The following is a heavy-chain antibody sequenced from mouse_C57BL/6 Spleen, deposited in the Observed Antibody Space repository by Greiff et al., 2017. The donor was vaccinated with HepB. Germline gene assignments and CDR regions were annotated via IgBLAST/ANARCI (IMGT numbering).Heavy chain of an antibody. CDR1: GYTFTSYW. J-gene: IGHJ4*01. CDR2: IDPSDSYT. Sequence: QVQLQQPGAELVKPGASVKLSCKASGYTFTSYWMQWVKQRPGQGLEWIGEIDPSDSYTNYNQKFKGKATLTVDTSSSTAYMQLSSLTSEDSAVYYCARHSNDFYAMDYWGQGTSVTVSS. V-gene: IGHV1-50*01. CDR3: ARHSNDFYAMDY. D-gene: IGHD2-12*01.